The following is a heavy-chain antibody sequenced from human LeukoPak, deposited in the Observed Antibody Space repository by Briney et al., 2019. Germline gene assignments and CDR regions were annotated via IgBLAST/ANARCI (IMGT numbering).Heavy chain of an antibody. CDR1: GFTFRDYA. V-gene: IGHV3-49*03. CDR3: VRGRKDLDF. J-gene: IGHJ4*02. Sequence: GGSLRLSCASSGFTFRDYAVSWFRQAPGKGLEWVGFIRSRANGETTQYATSVKGRFTISRDDSKSIAFLQMNSLETEDTAVYYCVRGRKDLDFWGQGTLVTVSS. CDR2: IRSRANGETT.